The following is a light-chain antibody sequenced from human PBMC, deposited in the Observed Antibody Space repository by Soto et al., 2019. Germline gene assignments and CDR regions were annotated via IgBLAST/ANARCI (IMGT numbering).Light chain of an antibody. CDR2: GAS. J-gene: IGKJ1*01. V-gene: IGKV3-20*01. CDR3: QQYGSSPVT. CDR1: QRVSSSH. Sequence: DIVLTQSPGTLSLSPGERATLSCRASQRVSSSHLAWYQQKVGQAPRLLIYGASSRATGIPDRFTGSGSGTDFTLTISRLEPEDFAVCYCQQYGSSPVTFGQGTRVEIK.